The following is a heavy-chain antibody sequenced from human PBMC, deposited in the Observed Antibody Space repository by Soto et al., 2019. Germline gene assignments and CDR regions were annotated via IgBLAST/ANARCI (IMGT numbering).Heavy chain of an antibody. CDR1: RFILENSG. D-gene: IGHD1-26*01. CDR3: AKNLGVELVPLATVDWLEP. Sequence: CLRFPCAPSRFILENSGMSWIRQAPGKRLEWISSSRGSGFKRYYAECVMGRFTSYRDKSKSTVDLVVNNLSAEDTAVYQCAKNLGVELVPLATVDWLEPWGQRSVVSAPQ. V-gene: IGHV3-23*01. CDR2: SRGSGFKR. J-gene: IGHJ5*02.